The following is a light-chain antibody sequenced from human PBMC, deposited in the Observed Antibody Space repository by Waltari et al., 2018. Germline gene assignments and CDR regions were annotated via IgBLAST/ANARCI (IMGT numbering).Light chain of an antibody. CDR2: GVS. CDR3: SSYTGTSYV. V-gene: IGLV2-8*01. Sequence: QSALTQPPSASGSLGQSVTISCTGTSSDVGAYDSVSWFQQHPGKAPKHFIWGVSTRPSGVPGRFSGSKSGNTAALTVSGLQSEDEADYYCSSYTGTSYVFGPGTQVTVL. CDR1: SSDVGAYDS. J-gene: IGLJ1*01.